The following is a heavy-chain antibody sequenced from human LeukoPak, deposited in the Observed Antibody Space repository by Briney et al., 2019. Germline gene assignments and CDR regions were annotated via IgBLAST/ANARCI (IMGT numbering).Heavy chain of an antibody. Sequence: GGSLRLSCAASGFTFSSYAMHWVRQAPGKGLEWVAVISYDGSNKYYADSVKGRFTISRDNSKNTLYLQMNSLRAEDTAVYYCARGGSVGLAAAVNFDYWGQGTLVTVSS. CDR2: ISYDGSNK. D-gene: IGHD6-13*01. J-gene: IGHJ4*02. CDR1: GFTFSSYA. CDR3: ARGGSVGLAAAVNFDY. V-gene: IGHV3-30*04.